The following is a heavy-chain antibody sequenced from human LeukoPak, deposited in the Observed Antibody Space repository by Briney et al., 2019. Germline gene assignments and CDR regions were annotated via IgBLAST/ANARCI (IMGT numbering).Heavy chain of an antibody. D-gene: IGHD2-2*02. CDR2: MNPNSGNT. Sequence: GASVKVSCKASGYTFTSYDINWVRQATGQGLEWMGWMNPNSGNTGYAQKFQGRVTITRNTSISTAYMELSSLRSEDTAVYYCARVVPAAIRDYYYYMDVWGKGTTVTVSS. CDR3: ARVVPAAIRDYYYYMDV. V-gene: IGHV1-8*03. CDR1: GYTFTSYD. J-gene: IGHJ6*03.